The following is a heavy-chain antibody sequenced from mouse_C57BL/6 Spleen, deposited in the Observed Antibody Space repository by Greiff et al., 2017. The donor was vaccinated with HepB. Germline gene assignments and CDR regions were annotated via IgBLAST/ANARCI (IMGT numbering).Heavy chain of an antibody. CDR3: ARQLGLLYWYFDV. CDR2: INPSNGGT. CDR1: GYTFTSYW. Sequence: QVQLQQPGTELVKPGSSVKLSCKASGYTFTSYWMHWVLLMPGQGLEWIGNINPSNGGTNYNEKFKSKATLTVDKSSSTAYMQLSSLTSEDAAVYYCARQLGLLYWYFDVWGTGATVTVSS. J-gene: IGHJ1*03. V-gene: IGHV1-53*01. D-gene: IGHD3-1*01.